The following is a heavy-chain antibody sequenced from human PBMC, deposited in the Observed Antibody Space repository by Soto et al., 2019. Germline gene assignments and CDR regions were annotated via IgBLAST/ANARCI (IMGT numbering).Heavy chain of an antibody. CDR2: IIPIFGTA. CDR1: GGTFSSYA. V-gene: IGHV1-69*13. CDR3: ARGQGDYSPHLDYFDY. J-gene: IGHJ4*02. Sequence: SVKVSCKASGGTFSSYAISWVRQAPGQGLEWMGGIIPIFGTANYAQKFQGRVTITADESTSTAYMELSSLRSEDTAVYYCARGQGDYSPHLDYFDYWGQGTLVTVSS. D-gene: IGHD4-17*01.